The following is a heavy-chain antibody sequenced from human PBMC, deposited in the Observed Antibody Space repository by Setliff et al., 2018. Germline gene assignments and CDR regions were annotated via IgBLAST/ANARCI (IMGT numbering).Heavy chain of an antibody. CDR1: GDSISNYY. CDR3: AASRAYTGAVEEWFLPKTFDF. CDR2: IYVTEST. D-gene: IGHD3-10*01. J-gene: IGHJ4*02. V-gene: IGHV4-4*07. Sequence: PSETLSLTCTVSGDSISNYYWNWIRQPAGKGLEWIGRIYVTESTKYNPSLKSRVTLSIDTSKNQFSLELSSVTAADAALYYCAASRAYTGAVEEWFLPKTFDFWGQGSPVTVS.